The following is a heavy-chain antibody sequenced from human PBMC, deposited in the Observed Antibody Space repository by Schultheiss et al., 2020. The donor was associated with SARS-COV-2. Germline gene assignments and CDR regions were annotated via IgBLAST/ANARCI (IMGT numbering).Heavy chain of an antibody. CDR1: GGSISSGGYY. Sequence: SQTLSLTCTVSGGSISSGGYYWSWIRQHPGKGLEWIGEIYHSGSTNYNPSLKSRVTISVDKSKNQFSLQLNSVTPEDTAVYYCARDRVDTAMAADYWGQGTLVTVSS. D-gene: IGHD5-18*01. CDR3: ARDRVDTAMAADY. J-gene: IGHJ4*02. V-gene: IGHV4-31*03. CDR2: IYHSGST.